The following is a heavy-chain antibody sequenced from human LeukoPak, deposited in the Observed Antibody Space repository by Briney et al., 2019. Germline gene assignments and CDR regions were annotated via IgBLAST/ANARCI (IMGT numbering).Heavy chain of an antibody. CDR2: IWYDGSNK. CDR1: GFTFSSYG. CDR3: AREVGATTFWFDP. J-gene: IGHJ5*02. Sequence: PGRSLRLSCAASGFTFSSYGMHWVRQAPGKGLEWVAVIWYDGSNKYYADSVKGRFTISRDNSKNTLYLQMNSLRAEDTAVYYCAREVGATTFWFDPWGQGTLVTVSS. V-gene: IGHV3-33*01. D-gene: IGHD1-26*01.